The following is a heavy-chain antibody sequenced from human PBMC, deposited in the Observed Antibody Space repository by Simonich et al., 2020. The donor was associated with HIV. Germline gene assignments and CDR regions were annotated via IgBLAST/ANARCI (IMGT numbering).Heavy chain of an antibody. CDR3: ASTSGVWFGEGWYFDL. CDR2: ISTYNSVT. Sequence: QVQLLQSGAEVKKPGASVKVSCKASGYIFSNYGITWVRQAPGQGLEWVGEISTYNSVTNYTQKFQGRVTKTTDTSTGTAYMEGRSLKSDDTAVYYCASTSGVWFGEGWYFDLWGRGTLVTVSS. J-gene: IGHJ2*01. CDR1: GYIFSNYG. V-gene: IGHV1-18*01. D-gene: IGHD3-10*01.